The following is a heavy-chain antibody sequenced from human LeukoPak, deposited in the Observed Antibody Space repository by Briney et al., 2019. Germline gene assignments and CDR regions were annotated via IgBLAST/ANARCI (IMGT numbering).Heavy chain of an antibody. V-gene: IGHV4-34*01. CDR1: GGSFSGYY. CDR3: ATYYDSSGYRFDY. J-gene: IGHJ4*02. CDR2: INHSGST. Sequence: SETLSLTCAVYGGSFSGYYWSWIRQPPGKGLEWIGEINHSGSTNYNPSLKSRVTMTVDKSKNQFSLKLTSVTAADTAIYYCATYYDSSGYRFDYWGQGTLVTVSS. D-gene: IGHD3-22*01.